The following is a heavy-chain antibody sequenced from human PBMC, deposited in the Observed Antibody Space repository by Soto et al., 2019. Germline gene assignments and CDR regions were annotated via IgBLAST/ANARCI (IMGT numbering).Heavy chain of an antibody. CDR1: VCSISSYY. CDR3: AGMENGYYMFEY. D-gene: IGHD3-3*01. V-gene: IGHV4-4*07. J-gene: IGHJ4*02. Sequence: SDTLSLTCTVSVCSISSYYCSLIRQPSGKGLEWIVRIYTSLITNYNPSLKSLVTMSVDTSKNQFSLKLSSVTAADPAVYYCAGMENGYYMFEYWGQGTMVNVSS. CDR2: IYTSLIT.